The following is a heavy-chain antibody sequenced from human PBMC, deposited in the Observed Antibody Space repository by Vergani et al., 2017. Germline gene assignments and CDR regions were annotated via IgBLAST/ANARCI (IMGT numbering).Heavy chain of an antibody. CDR1: GFTFSNDG. V-gene: IGHV3-30*02. CDR2: IGSDARNK. CDR3: AKGLMSTSGYLVY. D-gene: IGHD3-22*01. J-gene: IGHJ4*02. Sequence: QVQLVESGGGVVHPGGSLRLSCAASGFTFSNDGMHWVRQAPGKGLEWVAFIGSDARNKFYADSVKGRFTISRDNSKNTVYLQMHSLRAEDTALYYCAKGLMSTSGYLVYWGQGTLVTVSS.